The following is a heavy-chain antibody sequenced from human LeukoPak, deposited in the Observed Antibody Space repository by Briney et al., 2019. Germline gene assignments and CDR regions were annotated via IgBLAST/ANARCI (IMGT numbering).Heavy chain of an antibody. CDR3: ARSPPGWYYDNSGQYYFDT. V-gene: IGHV4-59*08. Sequence: SETLSLTCTVSGGSISGYYWSWIRQSPGKRLEWIAYISFTGNTNYNPSLRSRVTISLDTSKTHFSLTLSSLTAADTAVYYCARSPPGWYYDNSGQYYFDTWGQGALVTVSS. CDR2: ISFTGNT. D-gene: IGHD3-22*01. CDR1: GGSISGYY. J-gene: IGHJ4*02.